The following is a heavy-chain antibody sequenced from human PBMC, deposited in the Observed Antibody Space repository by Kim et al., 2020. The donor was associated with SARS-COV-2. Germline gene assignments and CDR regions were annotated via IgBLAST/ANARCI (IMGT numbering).Heavy chain of an antibody. D-gene: IGHD6-25*01. CDR2: TYYRSKWYN. V-gene: IGHV6-1*01. J-gene: IGHJ4*02. Sequence: SQTLSLTCAISGDRVSSNSAAWNWLRQSPSRGLELLGRTYYRSKWYNDYAVSVESRITINPDTSKNQFSLQLNSVTPEDTAVYYCARDPRYSSECYYFDYWGQGTLVTVSS. CDR1: GDRVSSNSAA. CDR3: ARDPRYSSECYYFDY.